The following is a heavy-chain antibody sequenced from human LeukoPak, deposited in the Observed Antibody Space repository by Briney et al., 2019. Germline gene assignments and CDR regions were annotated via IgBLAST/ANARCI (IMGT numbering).Heavy chain of an antibody. Sequence: KPSETLSLICTVSGGSISSSSYYWGWIRQPPGKGLEWIGEINHSGSTNYNPSLKSRVTISVDTSKNQFSLKLNSVTAADTAVYYCARALKDGGTTYYFDYWGQETLVTVSS. V-gene: IGHV4-39*07. CDR2: INHSGST. CDR1: GGSISSSSYY. J-gene: IGHJ4*02. CDR3: ARALKDGGTTYYFDY. D-gene: IGHD1-7*01.